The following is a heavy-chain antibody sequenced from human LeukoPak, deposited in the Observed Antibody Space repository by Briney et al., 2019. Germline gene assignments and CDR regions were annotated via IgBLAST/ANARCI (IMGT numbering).Heavy chain of an antibody. V-gene: IGHV1-46*01. D-gene: IGHD3-22*01. CDR2: INPSGGST. CDR3: AREYPNNYYDSSGYLDAFDI. J-gene: IGHJ3*02. Sequence: ASVKVSCEASGYTFTSYGISWVRQAPGQGLEWMGIINPSGGSTSYAQKFQGRVTMTRDTSTSTVYMEPSSLRSEDTAVYYCAREYPNNYYDSSGYLDAFDIWGQGTMVTVSS. CDR1: GYTFTSYG.